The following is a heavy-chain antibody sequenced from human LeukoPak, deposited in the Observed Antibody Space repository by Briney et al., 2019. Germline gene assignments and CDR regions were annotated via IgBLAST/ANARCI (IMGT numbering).Heavy chain of an antibody. CDR1: GFTFSNYG. CDR3: ADFGSGSYCFDY. D-gene: IGHD3-10*01. J-gene: IGHJ4*02. Sequence: GGSLRLSCAASGFTFSNYGMHWVRQAPGKGLEFVAVIANDGRDKKYADSVKGRFTISRDNSKNTLYLQMDSLRAEDTAIYYCADFGSGSYCFDYWGQGTLVTVSS. CDR2: IANDGRDK. V-gene: IGHV3-30*03.